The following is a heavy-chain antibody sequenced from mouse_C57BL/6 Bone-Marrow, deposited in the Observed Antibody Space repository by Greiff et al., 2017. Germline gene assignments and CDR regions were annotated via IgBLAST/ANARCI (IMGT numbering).Heavy chain of an antibody. CDR2: IDPENGDT. CDR3: TTIYYGSSYGYFDY. V-gene: IGHV14-4*01. CDR1: GFNIKDDY. J-gene: IGHJ2*01. D-gene: IGHD1-1*01. Sequence: EVKLMESGAELVRPGASVKLSCTASGFNIKDDYMHWVKQRPEQGLEWIGWIDPENGDTEYASKFQGKATITADTSSNTAYLQLSSLTSEDTAVYYCTTIYYGSSYGYFDYWGQGTTLTVSS.